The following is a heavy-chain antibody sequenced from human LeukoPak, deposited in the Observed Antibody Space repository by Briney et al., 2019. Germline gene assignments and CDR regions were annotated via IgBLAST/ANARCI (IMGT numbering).Heavy chain of an antibody. V-gene: IGHV3-23*01. Sequence: GGSLRLSCVVSGFTFSSYAMSWVRQAPGEGLEWVSAISGSGGSTYYADSVRGRFTISRDNSKNTLFLQMNSLRAEDTAVYYCAKDINLREGYWGQGTLVTVSS. CDR3: AKDINLREGY. D-gene: IGHD1-14*01. J-gene: IGHJ4*02. CDR2: ISGSGGST. CDR1: GFTFSSYA.